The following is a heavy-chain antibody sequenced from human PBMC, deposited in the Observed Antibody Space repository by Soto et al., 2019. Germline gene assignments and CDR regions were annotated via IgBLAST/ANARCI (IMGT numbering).Heavy chain of an antibody. Sequence: WETLSLTCTVSGDSISSSSDYWVWIRQPPGKGLEWIGSIYYSGSTYYNPSLKSRVTISVDTSKNQFSLKLSSVTAADTAVYYCAGPGYSNSVRTYYMDVWGKGTTVTVSS. J-gene: IGHJ6*03. CDR1: GDSISSSSDY. CDR2: IYYSGST. V-gene: IGHV4-39*01. CDR3: AGPGYSNSVRTYYMDV. D-gene: IGHD6-13*01.